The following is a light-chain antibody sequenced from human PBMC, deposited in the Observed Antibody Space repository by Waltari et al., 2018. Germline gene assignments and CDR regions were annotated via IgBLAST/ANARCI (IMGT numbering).Light chain of an antibody. CDR2: DVS. CDR3: SSYTSSSTRV. V-gene: IGLV2-14*03. J-gene: IGLJ1*01. Sequence: QSALTQPASVSGSPGQSITIPCTGTSRDGGGYNYVSWYQQHPGKAPKLMIYDVSNRPSGVSNRFSGSKSGNTASLTISGLQAEDEADYYCSSYTSSSTRVFGTGTKVTVL. CDR1: SRDGGGYNY.